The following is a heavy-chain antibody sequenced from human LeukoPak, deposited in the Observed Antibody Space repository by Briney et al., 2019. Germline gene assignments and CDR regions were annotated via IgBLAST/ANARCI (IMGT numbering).Heavy chain of an antibody. Sequence: GGSLRLSCAASGFTFSSYGMHWVRQAPGKGLEWVAVISYDGSNKYYADSVKGRFTISRDNSKNTLYLQMNSLRAEDTAVYYCARDRYYDDSSVFKLDFWGQGSLVTVSS. J-gene: IGHJ4*02. V-gene: IGHV3-30*03. CDR1: GFTFSSYG. CDR3: ARDRYYDDSSVFKLDF. D-gene: IGHD3-22*01. CDR2: ISYDGSNK.